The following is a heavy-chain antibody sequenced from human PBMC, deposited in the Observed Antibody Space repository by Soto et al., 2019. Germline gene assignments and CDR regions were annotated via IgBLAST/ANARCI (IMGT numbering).Heavy chain of an antibody. Sequence: KTSETLSLTCTVSGGSISSYYWSWIRQPPGKGLEWIGYIYYSGSTNYNPSLKSRVTISVDTSKNQFSLKLSSVTAADTAVYYCARVGCSGGSCYAAYFDYWGQGTLVTVSS. D-gene: IGHD2-15*01. CDR2: IYYSGST. CDR1: GGSISSYY. V-gene: IGHV4-59*01. CDR3: ARVGCSGGSCYAAYFDY. J-gene: IGHJ4*02.